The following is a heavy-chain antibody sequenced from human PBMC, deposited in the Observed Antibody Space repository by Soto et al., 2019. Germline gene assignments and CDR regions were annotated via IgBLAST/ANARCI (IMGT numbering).Heavy chain of an antibody. J-gene: IGHJ6*02. CDR1: GFTFSSYG. Sequence: GGSLRLSCAASGFTFSSYGMQWVRQAPGRGQEWVAVIWYDGSNKYYADSVKGRFTISRDNSKNTLYLQMNSLRAEDTAVYYCASGHFDWLSEGSYYGMDVWGQGTTVTVSS. CDR2: IWYDGSNK. D-gene: IGHD3-9*01. CDR3: ASGHFDWLSEGSYYGMDV. V-gene: IGHV3-33*01.